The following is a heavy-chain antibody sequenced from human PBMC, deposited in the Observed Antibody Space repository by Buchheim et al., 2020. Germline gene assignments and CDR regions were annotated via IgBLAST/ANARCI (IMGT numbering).Heavy chain of an antibody. J-gene: IGHJ6*03. D-gene: IGHD2-2*01. Sequence: EVQLVESGGGLVQPGGSLRLSCAASGFTFSSYSMNWVRQAPGKGLEWVSYISSSSSTIYYADSVKGRFTISRANAKNSLYLQMNSLRDEDTAVYYCARDAGYCSSTSRMCDYYYYYMDVWGKGTT. CDR2: ISSSSSTI. V-gene: IGHV3-48*02. CDR3: ARDAGYCSSTSRMCDYYYYYMDV. CDR1: GFTFSSYS.